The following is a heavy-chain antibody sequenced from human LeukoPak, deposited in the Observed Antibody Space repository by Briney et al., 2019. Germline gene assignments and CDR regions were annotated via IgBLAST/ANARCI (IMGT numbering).Heavy chain of an antibody. CDR3: AKAFRGVVVPDFDY. CDR2: ISGSGGST. J-gene: IGHJ4*02. V-gene: IGHV3-23*01. CDR1: GFTFSSYS. Sequence: PGGSLRLSCAASGFTFSSYSMKWVRQAPGKGLEWVSSISGSGGSTYYADSVKGRFTISRDNSKNTLYLQMNSLRAEDTAVYYCAKAFRGVVVPDFDYWGQGTLVTVSS. D-gene: IGHD3-16*02.